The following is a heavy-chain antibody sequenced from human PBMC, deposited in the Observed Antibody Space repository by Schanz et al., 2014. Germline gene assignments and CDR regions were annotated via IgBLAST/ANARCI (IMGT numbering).Heavy chain of an antibody. J-gene: IGHJ3*02. CDR1: NYIFTKYY. V-gene: IGHV1-46*01. Sequence: QVQLVQSGAEVKKPGASVKLSCKASNYIFTKYYIHCVRQAPGQGLEWMGLINPYDDTIDYAKKFQGRFTMNRDTSTTTVYMELSSLRSDDTAMYYCVTEKRMESGTGAKAFDIWGQGTWVNVS. D-gene: IGHD3-3*01. CDR2: INPYDDTI. CDR3: VTEKRMESGTGAKAFDI.